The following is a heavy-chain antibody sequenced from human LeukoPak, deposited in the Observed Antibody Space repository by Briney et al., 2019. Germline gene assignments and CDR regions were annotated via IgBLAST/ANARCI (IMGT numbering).Heavy chain of an antibody. CDR1: GFTFSSYA. Sequence: GRSLRLSCAASGFTFSSYAMHWVRQAPGKGLEWVAVISYDGSNKYYADSVKGRFTISRDNSKNTLYLQMNSLRAEDTAVYYCARGDVVVAAIYGMDVWGKGTTVTVSS. J-gene: IGHJ6*04. CDR3: ARGDVVVAAIYGMDV. V-gene: IGHV3-30-3*01. CDR2: ISYDGSNK. D-gene: IGHD2-15*01.